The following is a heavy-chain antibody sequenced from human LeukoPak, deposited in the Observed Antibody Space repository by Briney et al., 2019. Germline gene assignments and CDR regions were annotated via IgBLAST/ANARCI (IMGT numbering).Heavy chain of an antibody. J-gene: IGHJ4*02. CDR2: ISSSGSTI. D-gene: IGHD3-22*01. CDR1: GFTFSSYE. Sequence: PGGSLRLSCAAPGFTFSSYEMNWVRQAPGKGLEWVSYISSSGSTIYYADSVKGRFTISRDNAKNSLYLQMNSLRAEDTAVYYCARDDYYDSSGYSPYQTFDYWGQGTLVTVSS. V-gene: IGHV3-48*03. CDR3: ARDDYYDSSGYSPYQTFDY.